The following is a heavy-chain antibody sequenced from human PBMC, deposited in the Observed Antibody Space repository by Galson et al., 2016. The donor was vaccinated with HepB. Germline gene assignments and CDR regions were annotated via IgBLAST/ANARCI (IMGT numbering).Heavy chain of an antibody. D-gene: IGHD2/OR15-2a*01. V-gene: IGHV3-33*01. J-gene: IGHJ4*02. CDR3: ARVDLRSETLP. CDR2: IWYDGTKT. CDR1: GFRFSSYG. Sequence: SLRLSCAASGFRFSSYGMHWVRQAPGKGLEWVGVIWYDGTKTYYGDSVKGRFTISRDNSKNTLYLQMNRLRAEDTAMYYCARVDLRSETLPWGRGTLVTVSS.